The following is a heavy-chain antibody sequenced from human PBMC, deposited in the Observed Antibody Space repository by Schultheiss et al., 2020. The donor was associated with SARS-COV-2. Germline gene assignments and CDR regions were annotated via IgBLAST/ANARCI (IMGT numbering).Heavy chain of an antibody. CDR3: ARTVTTYYYYYYYMDV. D-gene: IGHD4-11*01. CDR2: IYTSGST. J-gene: IGHJ6*03. Sequence: SETLSLTCTVSGGSISSSSYYWGWIRQPPGKGLEWIGRIYTSGSTNYNPSLKSRVTISVDTSKNQFSLKLSSVTAADTAVYYCARTVTTYYYYYYYMDVWGKGTTVTVSS. V-gene: IGHV4-61*02. CDR1: GGSISSSSYY.